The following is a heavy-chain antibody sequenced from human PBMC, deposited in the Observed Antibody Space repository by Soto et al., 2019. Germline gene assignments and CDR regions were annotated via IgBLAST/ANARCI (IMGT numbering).Heavy chain of an antibody. CDR3: GRDSSYSGSYDVGGAFDI. Sequence: SVKVSCKASGGTFSSYAISWARQAPGQGLEWMGGIIPIFGTANYAQKFQGRVTITADESTSTAYMELSSLRSEDTAVYYCGRDSSYSGSYDVGGAFDIWGQGTMVTV. CDR2: IIPIFGTA. J-gene: IGHJ3*02. CDR1: GGTFSSYA. D-gene: IGHD1-26*01. V-gene: IGHV1-69*13.